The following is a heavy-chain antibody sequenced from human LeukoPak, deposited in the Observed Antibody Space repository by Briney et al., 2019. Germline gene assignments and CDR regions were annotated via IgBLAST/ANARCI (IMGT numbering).Heavy chain of an antibody. D-gene: IGHD4-23*01. CDR3: ARDVSWSVARPDYYMDV. CDR2: INPSGGST. J-gene: IGHJ6*03. V-gene: IGHV1-46*01. Sequence: ASVKVPCKASGYTFTNYYMHWVRQAPGQGLECVGIINPSGGSTSYAQKFQGRVTMTRDMSTSTVYMELSSLRSEDTAVYYCARDVSWSVARPDYYMDVWGKGTTVTVSS. CDR1: GYTFTNYY.